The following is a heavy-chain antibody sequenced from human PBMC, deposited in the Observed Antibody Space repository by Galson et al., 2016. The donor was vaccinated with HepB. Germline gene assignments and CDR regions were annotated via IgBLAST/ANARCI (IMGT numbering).Heavy chain of an antibody. D-gene: IGHD2-2*01. Sequence: SVKVSCKASGYTFTSYLIHWVRQAPGQGLEWMGIINPSSGSTNYAQKFQGRVTMNRDSSTSTVYMELSSLRSEDTAVYYCARLPPHSTTSRDYWGQGTLVTVSS. J-gene: IGHJ4*02. V-gene: IGHV1-46*01. CDR3: ARLPPHSTTSRDY. CDR1: GYTFTSYL. CDR2: INPSSGST.